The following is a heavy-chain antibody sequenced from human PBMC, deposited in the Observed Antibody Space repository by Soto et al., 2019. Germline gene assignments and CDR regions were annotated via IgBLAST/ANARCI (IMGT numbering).Heavy chain of an antibody. D-gene: IGHD2-15*01. CDR2: ISAYNGNT. CDR3: ARVDCSGGSCYFDY. V-gene: IGHV1-18*01. J-gene: IGHJ4*02. Sequence: ASVKVSCKASGYAFTSYGISWVRQAPGQGLEWMGWISAYNGNTNYAQKLQGRVTMTTDTSTSTAYMELRSLRSDDTAVYYCARVDCSGGSCYFDYWGQGTLVTVSS. CDR1: GYAFTSYG.